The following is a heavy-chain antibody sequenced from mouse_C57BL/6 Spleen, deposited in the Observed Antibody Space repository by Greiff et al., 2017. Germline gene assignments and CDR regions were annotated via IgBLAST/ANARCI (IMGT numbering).Heavy chain of an antibody. J-gene: IGHJ2*01. V-gene: IGHV1-7*01. D-gene: IGHD1-1*01. CDR1: GYTFTRYW. Sequence: QVHVKQSGAELATPGASVKLSCKASGYTFTRYWMHWVKQRPGQGLEWIGYINPSSGYTKYNQKFKDTATLSADKSSSPAYMQLSSLTSEDSAVYYCARHGRSLYYFDYWGQGTTLTVSS. CDR3: ARHGRSLYYFDY. CDR2: INPSSGYT.